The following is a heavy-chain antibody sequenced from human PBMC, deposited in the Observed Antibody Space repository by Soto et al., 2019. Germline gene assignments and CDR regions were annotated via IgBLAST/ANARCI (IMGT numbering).Heavy chain of an antibody. V-gene: IGHV1-69*08. CDR2: IIPVLTTT. CDR3: ARRRYCGYDCYHKHYYGMDV. D-gene: IGHD2-21*02. J-gene: IGHJ6*02. CDR1: GDTFSSYT. Sequence: QVQLVQSGAEVKMGGSSVKVSCRASGDTFSSYTVNWLRQAPGRGLEWMGRIIPVLTTTDYAQKFRGRVTITADKSSNTVYMELTSLSSDDTAVYYCARRRYCGYDCYHKHYYGMDVWGQGTTVTVAS.